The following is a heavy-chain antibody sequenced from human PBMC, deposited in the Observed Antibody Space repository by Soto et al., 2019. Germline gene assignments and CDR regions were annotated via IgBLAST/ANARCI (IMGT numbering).Heavy chain of an antibody. CDR3: GREGGSIGSWVGRKFDC. Sequence: PGGSLRLSCTASGFSFSTHAMSWVRQAPGKGLEWVSSISSGGNTTFYAATVEGRVTISRDKSKNTLYLQMNRVREDDTAVYYCGREGGSIGSWVGRKFDCWGQGTQVTVSS. J-gene: IGHJ4*02. D-gene: IGHD1-26*01. CDR1: GFSFSTHA. V-gene: IGHV3-23*01. CDR2: ISSGGNTT.